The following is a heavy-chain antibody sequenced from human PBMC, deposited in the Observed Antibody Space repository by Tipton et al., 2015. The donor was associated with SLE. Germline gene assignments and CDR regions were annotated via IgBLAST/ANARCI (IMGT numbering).Heavy chain of an antibody. D-gene: IGHD5-18*01. CDR1: GFTFSSYA. CDR3: ARDRPPVDTAMAHFDY. Sequence: LRLSCAASGFTFSSYAMSWVRQPAGKGLEWIGHIYTSGSTNYNPSLKSRVTISVDTSKNQFSLKLSSVTAADTAVYYCARDRPPVDTAMAHFDYWGQGTLVTVSS. J-gene: IGHJ4*02. CDR2: IYTSGST. V-gene: IGHV4-4*07.